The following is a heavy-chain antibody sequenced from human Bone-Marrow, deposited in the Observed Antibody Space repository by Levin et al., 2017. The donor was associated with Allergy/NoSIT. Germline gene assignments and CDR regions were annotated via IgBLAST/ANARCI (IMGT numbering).Heavy chain of an antibody. D-gene: IGHD3-22*01. J-gene: IGHJ3*02. CDR3: AKAKPNSSGYETAFDI. CDR2: IGHTGVSI. Sequence: GGSLRLSCAASGFTFSSYAMSWVRQTPGKGLEWVSAIGHTGVSIYYADSVRGRFTISRDNPKNTLYLQMTSLRAEDTAVYYCAKAKPNSSGYETAFDIWGQGTTVTVSS. CDR1: GFTFSSYA. V-gene: IGHV3-23*01.